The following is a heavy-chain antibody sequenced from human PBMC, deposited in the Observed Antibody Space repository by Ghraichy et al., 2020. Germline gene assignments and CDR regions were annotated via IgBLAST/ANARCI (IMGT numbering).Heavy chain of an antibody. J-gene: IGHJ6*02. V-gene: IGHV3-33*01. CDR1: GFTFSSYG. CDR2: IWYDGSNK. CDR3: AREGLWFGTLWYYGMDV. D-gene: IGHD3-10*01. Sequence: SCAASGFTFSSYGMHWVRQAPGKGLEWVAVIWYDGSNKYYADSVKGRFTISRDNSKNTLYLQMNSLRAEDTAVYYCAREGLWFGTLWYYGMDVWGQGTTVTVSS.